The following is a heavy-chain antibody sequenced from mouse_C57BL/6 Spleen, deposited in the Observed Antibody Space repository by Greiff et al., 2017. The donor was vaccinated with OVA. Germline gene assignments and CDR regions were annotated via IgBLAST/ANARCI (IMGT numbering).Heavy chain of an antibody. Sequence: EVKLQESGGGLVKPGGSLKLSCAASGFTFSSYAMSWVRQTPEKRLEWVATISDGGSYTYYPDNVKGRFTISRDKAKNNLYLQMSHLKSEDTAMYYWARVYYGSSPFDYWGQGTTLTVSS. V-gene: IGHV5-4*03. J-gene: IGHJ2*01. D-gene: IGHD1-1*01. CDR1: GFTFSSYA. CDR2: ISDGGSYT. CDR3: ARVYYGSSPFDY.